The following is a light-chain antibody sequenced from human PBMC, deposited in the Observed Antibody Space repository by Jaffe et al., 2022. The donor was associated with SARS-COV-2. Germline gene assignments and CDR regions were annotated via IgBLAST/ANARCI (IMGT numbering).Light chain of an antibody. CDR1: TNNVGNLG. CDR3: SAWDTSLSAWV. Sequence: QPGLTQPPSVSKGLRQTATLTCTGNTNNVGNLGAAWLQLRQDHPPKVLSYRNNNRPSGISERFSASRSGNTASLTISGLQPEDETDYYCSAWDTSLSAWVFGGGTKLTVL. V-gene: IGLV10-54*04. J-gene: IGLJ3*02. CDR2: RNN.